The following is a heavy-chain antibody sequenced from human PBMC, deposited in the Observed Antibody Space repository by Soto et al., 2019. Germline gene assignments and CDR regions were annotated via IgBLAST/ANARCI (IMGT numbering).Heavy chain of an antibody. D-gene: IGHD3-3*01. Sequence: ASVKVSCKASGGTLNNYAINWVRQAPGQGLEWMGGILPVSAPPDYAQKFQGRVSITADHSTSAVYMELSRLKSDDTAVYFCATDSNYDVSNSFWGQGTLVTVSS. V-gene: IGHV1-69*13. CDR1: GGTLNNYA. J-gene: IGHJ4*02. CDR3: ATDSNYDVSNSF. CDR2: ILPVSAPP.